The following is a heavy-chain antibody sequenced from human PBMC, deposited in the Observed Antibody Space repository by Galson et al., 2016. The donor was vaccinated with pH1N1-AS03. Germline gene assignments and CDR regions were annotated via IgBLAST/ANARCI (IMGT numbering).Heavy chain of an antibody. CDR1: GGSISTYY. Sequence: SETLSLTCTVSGGSISTYYWTWIRQPPGKGLEWIGYIYYSGSTNYNPSLKSRVTISVDTSKNQFSLKLGSVTAADTAVYYCARQRAELGTHDYWGQGTLFIVSS. CDR2: IYYSGST. J-gene: IGHJ4*02. V-gene: IGHV4-59*01. CDR3: ARQRAELGTHDY. D-gene: IGHD7-27*01.